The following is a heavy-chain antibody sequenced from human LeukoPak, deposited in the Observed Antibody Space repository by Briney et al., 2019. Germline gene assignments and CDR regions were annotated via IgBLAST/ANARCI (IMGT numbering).Heavy chain of an antibody. J-gene: IGHJ5*01. Sequence: ASAKVSCKASGYTLTSHYMHWVRQAPGQGLEWMGMINPSDGRTTYAQKLKGRITLTRDTSTNTVYMELSGLRSGDTAVYYCAREWARTLRFLKWNPPNWFDPWGQGTLVTVFS. CDR1: GYTLTSHY. V-gene: IGHV1-46*04. D-gene: IGHD3-3*01. CDR3: AREWARTLRFLKWNPPNWFDP. CDR2: INPSDGRT.